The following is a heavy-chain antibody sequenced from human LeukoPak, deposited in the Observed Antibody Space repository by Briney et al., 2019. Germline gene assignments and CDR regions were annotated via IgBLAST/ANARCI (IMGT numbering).Heavy chain of an antibody. J-gene: IGHJ4*02. Sequence: ASVKVSCKASGYTFTAHFIHWVRQAPGQGLEWMGRVNPKTGDTTYAQKFQDRVTMTRDTSISTAYLDLSALRSDDTAVYYCARYKYHFDCWGQGSLVAVSS. V-gene: IGHV1-2*06. D-gene: IGHD2-2*01. CDR3: ARYKYHFDC. CDR2: VNPKTGDT. CDR1: GYTFTAHF.